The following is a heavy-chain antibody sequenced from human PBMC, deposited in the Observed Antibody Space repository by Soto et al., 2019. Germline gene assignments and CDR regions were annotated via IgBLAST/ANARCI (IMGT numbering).Heavy chain of an antibody. Sequence: SETLSLTCNVSGGSISSYYWSWIRQPPGKGLEWIGYVYYSGSTNYNPSLKSRVTISIDTSKNQFSLKLSSVTAADTAVYYCARAVLPATAPFDYWGQGTLVTVSS. CDR3: ARAVLPATAPFDY. CDR2: VYYSGST. V-gene: IGHV4-59*01. D-gene: IGHD2-2*01. CDR1: GGSISSYY. J-gene: IGHJ4*02.